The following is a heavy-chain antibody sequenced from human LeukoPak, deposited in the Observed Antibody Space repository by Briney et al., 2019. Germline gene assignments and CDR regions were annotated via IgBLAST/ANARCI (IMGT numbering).Heavy chain of an antibody. CDR2: IYYSGST. D-gene: IGHD4-17*01. Sequence: SETLSLTCTVSGGSISSYYWSWIRQPPGKGLEWIGYIYYSGSTNYNPSLKSRVTISVDTSKNQFSLKLSSVTAADTAVYYCARRHGDYEFDYWGQGTLATVSS. V-gene: IGHV4-59*08. CDR1: GGSISSYY. CDR3: ARRHGDYEFDY. J-gene: IGHJ4*02.